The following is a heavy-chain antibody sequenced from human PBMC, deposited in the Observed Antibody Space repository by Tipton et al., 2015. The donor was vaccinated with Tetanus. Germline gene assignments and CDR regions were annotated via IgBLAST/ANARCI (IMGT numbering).Heavy chain of an antibody. CDR3: AILPKHWLAPRGAP. CDR2: VNRGGTT. D-gene: IGHD6-19*01. J-gene: IGHJ5*02. V-gene: IGHV4-4*02. Sequence: TLSLTCDVSGGPVSSSNWWSWVRQAPGKGLEWIGEVNRGGTTGSNPSLKSRVSMSVDSSKTQLFLNLTSVTAADTAVYYCAILPKHWLAPRGAPWGQGILVTVSS. CDR1: GGPVSSSNW.